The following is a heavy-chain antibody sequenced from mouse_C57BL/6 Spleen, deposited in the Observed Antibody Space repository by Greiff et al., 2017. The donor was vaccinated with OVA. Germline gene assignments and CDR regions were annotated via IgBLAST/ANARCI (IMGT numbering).Heavy chain of an antibody. CDR3: ARLRGYYYGFDY. CDR2: IYPGSGST. J-gene: IGHJ2*01. Sequence: QVHVKQSGAELVKPGASVKMSCKASGYTFTSYWITWVKQRPGQGLEWIGDIYPGSGSTNYNEKFKSKATLTVDTSSSTAYMQLSSLTSEDSAVYYCARLRGYYYGFDYWGQGTTLTVSS. CDR1: GYTFTSYW. D-gene: IGHD1-1*01. V-gene: IGHV1-55*01.